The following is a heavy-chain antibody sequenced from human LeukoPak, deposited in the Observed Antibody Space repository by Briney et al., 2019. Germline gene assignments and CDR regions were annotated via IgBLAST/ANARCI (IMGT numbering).Heavy chain of an antibody. Sequence: SETLSLTCTVSGGSISSYYWSWIRQPPGMGLEWIGYIYYSGSTNYNPSLKSRVTISAATSKNQFSLKLSSVTAADTAVYYCARLSVAGTLRFDYWGQGTLVTVSS. J-gene: IGHJ4*02. D-gene: IGHD6-19*01. V-gene: IGHV4-59*12. CDR1: GGSISSYY. CDR3: ARLSVAGTLRFDY. CDR2: IYYSGST.